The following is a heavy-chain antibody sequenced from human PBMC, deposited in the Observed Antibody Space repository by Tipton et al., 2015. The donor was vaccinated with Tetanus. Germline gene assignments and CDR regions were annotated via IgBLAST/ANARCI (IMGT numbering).Heavy chain of an antibody. CDR1: GASINVYY. D-gene: IGHD5-18*01. J-gene: IGHJ4*02. Sequence: TLSLTCTVPGASINVYYWSWLRQPAGKGLEWIGCVYYTGKTYSNPSLQTRLTMSVDTSKDQFSLRLTSVTAADTAIYYCARGPLDTARHFDFWGQGTLVTVST. CDR2: VYYTGKT. CDR3: ARGPLDTARHFDF. V-gene: IGHV4-59*06.